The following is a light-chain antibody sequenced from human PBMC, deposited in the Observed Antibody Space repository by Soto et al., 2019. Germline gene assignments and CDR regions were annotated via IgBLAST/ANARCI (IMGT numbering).Light chain of an antibody. J-gene: IGKJ2*01. Sequence: EIVLTQSPGPLSLSPGERATLSCRASQSVSSSSLAWYQQKPCQAPRLLIYGASSRATGIPDRFSGSGSGTDFTLIISRLEPEDFAVFYCQQYGSSPYTFGQGTKLEIK. CDR3: QQYGSSPYT. V-gene: IGKV3-20*01. CDR2: GAS. CDR1: QSVSSSS.